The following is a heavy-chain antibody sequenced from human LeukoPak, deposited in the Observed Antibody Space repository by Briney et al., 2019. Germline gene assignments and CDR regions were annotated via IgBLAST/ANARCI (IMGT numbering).Heavy chain of an antibody. D-gene: IGHD5-12*01. CDR3: ARVGDSGYDFDY. J-gene: IGHJ4*02. CDR1: GGPISSYY. V-gene: IGHV4-59*01. CDR2: IYYSGST. Sequence: SETLSLTCTVSGGPISSYYWSWIRQPPGKGLEWIGYIYYSGSTSYNPSLKSRVTISVDTSKNQFSLKLSSVTAADTAVYYCARVGDSGYDFDYWGQGTLVTVSS.